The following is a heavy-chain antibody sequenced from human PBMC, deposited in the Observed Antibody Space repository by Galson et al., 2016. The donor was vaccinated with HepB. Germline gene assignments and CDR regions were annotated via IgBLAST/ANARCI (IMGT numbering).Heavy chain of an antibody. CDR3: AKQADGYSFGYRVVPNRPFFDD. V-gene: IGHV3-23*01. J-gene: IGHJ3*01. D-gene: IGHD5-18*01. CDR1: GFTFSNHA. Sequence: SLRLSCAASGFTFSNHAMSWVRQGPGKGLEWVSAFSGTGGSTYYAESVKGRFTISRDNSQKMLYLQMDNLRPEDTAIYYCAKQADGYSFGYRVVPNRPFFDDWGQGTMVTVSS. CDR2: FSGTGGST.